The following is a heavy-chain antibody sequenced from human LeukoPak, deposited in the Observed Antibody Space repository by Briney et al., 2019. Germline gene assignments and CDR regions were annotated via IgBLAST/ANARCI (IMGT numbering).Heavy chain of an antibody. Sequence: GGSLRLSCAASGFTFTNYWMSWVRQAPGKGLDLVANIKQDRSEKYYVDSVKGRFTISRDNAKNSLYLQMNSLRAEDTAVYYCARDKWEPRYAFDIWGQGTMVTVSS. J-gene: IGHJ3*02. CDR3: ARDKWEPRYAFDI. D-gene: IGHD1-26*01. CDR1: GFTFTNYW. V-gene: IGHV3-7*01. CDR2: IKQDRSEK.